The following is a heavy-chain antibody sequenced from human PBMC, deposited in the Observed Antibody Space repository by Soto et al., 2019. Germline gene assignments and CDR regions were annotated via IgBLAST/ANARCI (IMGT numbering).Heavy chain of an antibody. CDR2: FYSDNTT. J-gene: IGHJ4*02. V-gene: IGHV3-53*01. CDR3: ATRVGVMGRYYFDY. D-gene: IGHD3-16*01. CDR1: GFTVSNHF. Sequence: LRLSCEVSGFTVSNHFMNWVRQAPGKGLEWVSVFYSDNTTFYSDSVKGRFTISRDPSKNALYLQMNSLRAEDTAVYYCATRVGVMGRYYFDYWSQGALVSVSS.